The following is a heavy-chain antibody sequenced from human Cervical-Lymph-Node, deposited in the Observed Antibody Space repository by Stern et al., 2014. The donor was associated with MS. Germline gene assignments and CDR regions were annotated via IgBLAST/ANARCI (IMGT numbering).Heavy chain of an antibody. CDR2: ISSSSDYI. V-gene: IGHV3-21*01. J-gene: IGHJ5*01. D-gene: IGHD3-22*01. Sequence: EVQLVESGGGLVKPGGSLRLSCAASGFKFNSHNMNWVRQAPGKGLEWVSSISSSSDYIYYADSVKGRFTISRDNAMQSVFLQMNSLRAEDTAVYYCTRGEYDSSEVASWGQGALVTVSS. CDR1: GFKFNSHN. CDR3: TRGEYDSSEVAS.